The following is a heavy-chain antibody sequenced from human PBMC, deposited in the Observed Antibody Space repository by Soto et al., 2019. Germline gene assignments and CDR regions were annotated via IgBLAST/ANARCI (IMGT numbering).Heavy chain of an antibody. CDR3: ATPRYYDSSGLSLGLFDY. D-gene: IGHD3-22*01. CDR1: VGTFSSYA. Sequence: ASVKVSCKASVGTFSSYAISWVRQAPGQGLEWMGGIIPIFGTANYAQKFQGRVTITADESTSTAYMELSSLRSEDTAVYYCATPRYYDSSGLSLGLFDYWGQGTLVTVSS. J-gene: IGHJ4*02. CDR2: IIPIFGTA. V-gene: IGHV1-69*13.